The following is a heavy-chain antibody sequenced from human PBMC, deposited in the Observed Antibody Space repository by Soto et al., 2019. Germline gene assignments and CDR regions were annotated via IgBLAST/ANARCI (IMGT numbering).Heavy chain of an antibody. CDR2: INHSGST. J-gene: IGHJ6*02. Sequence: TETLSLTCAVYGGSFSGYYWSWIRQPPGKGLEWIGEINHSGSTNYNPSLKSRVTISVDTSKNQFSLKLSSVTAADTAVYYCARGGKCQNYCSSTSPGGGGMDVWGQGTTVTVSS. CDR3: ARGGKCQNYCSSTSPGGGGMDV. V-gene: IGHV4-34*01. CDR1: GGSFSGYY. D-gene: IGHD2-2*01.